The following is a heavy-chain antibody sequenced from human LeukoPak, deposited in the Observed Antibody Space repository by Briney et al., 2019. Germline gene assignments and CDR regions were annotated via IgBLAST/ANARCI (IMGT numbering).Heavy chain of an antibody. J-gene: IGHJ5*02. D-gene: IGHD2-8*01. CDR1: GFTFSSFG. CDR2: IRRDGDVI. Sequence: GGSLRLSCEASGFTFSSFGMHWVRQAPGKGLEWVAFIRRDGDVIYYADSVKGRFTISRDNSRNMVYLQLSSLRPEDTAVYYCARVPAGKHQWRRFDPWGQGTLVTVSS. CDR3: ARVPAGKHQWRRFDP. V-gene: IGHV3-30*02.